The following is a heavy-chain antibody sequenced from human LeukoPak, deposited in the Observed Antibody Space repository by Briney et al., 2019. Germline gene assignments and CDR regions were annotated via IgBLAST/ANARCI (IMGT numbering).Heavy chain of an antibody. J-gene: IGHJ4*02. CDR3: ARDYYVAGIAVAGPDFYFDY. CDR2: ISAYNGNT. V-gene: IGHV1-18*01. Sequence: ASVKVSCKASGYTFTSYGISWVRQAPGQGLEWMGWISAYNGNTNYAQKLQGRVTMTTDTSTSTAYMELRSLRSDDTAVYYCARDYYVAGIAVAGPDFYFDYWGQGTLVTVSS. CDR1: GYTFTSYG. D-gene: IGHD6-19*01.